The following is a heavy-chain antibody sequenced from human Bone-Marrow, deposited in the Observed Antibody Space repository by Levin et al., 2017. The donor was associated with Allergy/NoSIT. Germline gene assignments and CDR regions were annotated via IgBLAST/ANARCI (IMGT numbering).Heavy chain of an antibody. D-gene: IGHD6-19*01. CDR2: IKHDGGEA. V-gene: IGHV3-7*01. CDR3: VRDFYSSGPGDFDY. Sequence: GESLKISCAASGFTFSRYWMSWVRQTPGKGLECVAYIKHDGGEAYYATSVEGRFTISRDNAKNSLFLQMNSLRAEDTAVYYCVRDFYSSGPGDFDYWGQGSLVTVSS. J-gene: IGHJ4*02. CDR1: GFTFSRYW.